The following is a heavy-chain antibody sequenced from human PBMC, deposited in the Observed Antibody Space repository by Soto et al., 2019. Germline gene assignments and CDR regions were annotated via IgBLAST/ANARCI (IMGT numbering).Heavy chain of an antibody. CDR2: ISAYNGNT. V-gene: IGHV1-18*01. J-gene: IGHJ4*02. CDR1: GYTFTSYG. Sequence: ASVKVSCKASGYTFTSYGISWVRQAPGQGLEWMGWISAYNGNTNYAQKLQGRVTMTTDTSTSTAYMELRSLRSDDTAVYYCARDMGDFFGGSYRYNNVYYFDYWGQGTLVTVPS. CDR3: ARDMGDFFGGSYRYNNVYYFDY. D-gene: IGHD3-16*02.